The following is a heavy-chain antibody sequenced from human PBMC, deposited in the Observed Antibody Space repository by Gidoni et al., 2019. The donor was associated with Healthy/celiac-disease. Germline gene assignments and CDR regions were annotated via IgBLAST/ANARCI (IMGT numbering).Heavy chain of an antibody. Sequence: QVQLQQWGAGLLKPSETLSLTCAVYGGSFSGYYWSWIRQPPGKGLEWIGEINHSGSTNYNPSLKSRVTISVDTSKNQFSLKLSSVTAADTAVYYCARVSLPVSARPGFDYWGQGTLVTVSS. V-gene: IGHV4-34*01. CDR3: ARVSLPVSARPGFDY. J-gene: IGHJ4*02. CDR2: INHSGST. D-gene: IGHD6-6*01. CDR1: GGSFSGYY.